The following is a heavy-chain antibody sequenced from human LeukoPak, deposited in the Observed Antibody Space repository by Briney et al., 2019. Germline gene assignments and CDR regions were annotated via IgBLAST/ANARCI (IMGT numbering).Heavy chain of an antibody. D-gene: IGHD3-10*01. V-gene: IGHV3-23*01. Sequence: GGSLRLSCAASGFTLSSYAMSWVRQAPGKGLEWVSAISGSGGSTYYADSVKGRFTISRDNSKNTLYLQMTSLRAEDTAVYYCAKDHFVLWFGESAPYYFDYWGQGTLVTVSS. CDR2: ISGSGGST. CDR3: AKDHFVLWFGESAPYYFDY. J-gene: IGHJ4*02. CDR1: GFTLSSYA.